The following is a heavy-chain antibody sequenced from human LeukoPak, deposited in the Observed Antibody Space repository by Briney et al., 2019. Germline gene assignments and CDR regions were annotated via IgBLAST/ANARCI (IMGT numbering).Heavy chain of an antibody. J-gene: IGHJ4*02. CDR1: GFTFHDYA. CDR3: AKASSGSSSRPVDY. CDR2: ISGDGGSA. Sequence: GGSLRLSCVASGFTFHDYAMSWVRQVPGKGLEWVSLISGDGGSASYAGSVKGRFTISRDNSKYSLYLQMNSLRTEDTAFYYCAKASSGSSSRPVDYWGQGTLVTVSS. V-gene: IGHV3-43*02. D-gene: IGHD3-10*01.